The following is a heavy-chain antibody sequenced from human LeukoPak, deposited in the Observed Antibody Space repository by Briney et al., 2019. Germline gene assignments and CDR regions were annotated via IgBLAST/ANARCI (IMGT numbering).Heavy chain of an antibody. V-gene: IGHV4-34*01. CDR1: GGSFSGYY. CDR2: INHSGST. Sequence: SETLSLTCAVYGGSFSGYYWSWIRQPPGKGLEWIGEINHSGSTNYNPSLKSRVTISVDTSKNQFSLRLTSVTAADTAVYCCAVVALTGWTFDPWGQGTLVTVSS. D-gene: IGHD2-2*01. CDR3: AVVALTGWTFDP. J-gene: IGHJ5*02.